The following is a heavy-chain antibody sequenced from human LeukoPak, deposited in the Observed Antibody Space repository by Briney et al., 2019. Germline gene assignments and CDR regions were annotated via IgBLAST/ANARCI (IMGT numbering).Heavy chain of an antibody. Sequence: PSETLSLTCTVSGGSISSYYWSWIRQPAGKGLEWIGRIYTSGSTNYNPSLKSRVTMSVDTSKNQFSLKLSSVTAADTAVYYCARGLARSNYYYMDVWGQGTLVTVSS. V-gene: IGHV4-4*07. D-gene: IGHD2-15*01. CDR3: ARGLARSNYYYMDV. CDR2: IYTSGST. J-gene: IGHJ6*03. CDR1: GGSISSYY.